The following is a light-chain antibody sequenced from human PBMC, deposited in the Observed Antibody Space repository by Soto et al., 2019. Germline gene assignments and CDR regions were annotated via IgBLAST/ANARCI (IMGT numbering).Light chain of an antibody. CDR3: QSYDSSLSGCYV. CDR2: GNS. CDR1: SSNIGAGYD. V-gene: IGLV1-40*01. J-gene: IGLJ1*01. Sequence: QSVLTQPPSVSGAPGQRVTISCTGSSSNIGAGYDVHWYQQLPGTAPKLLIYGNSNRPSGDPARFSGSKSGTAASLAITWFQAEDEADYFCQSYDSSLSGCYVFGTGTTVPVL.